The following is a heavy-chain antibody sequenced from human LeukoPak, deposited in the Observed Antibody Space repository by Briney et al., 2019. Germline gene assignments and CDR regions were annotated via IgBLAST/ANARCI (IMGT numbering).Heavy chain of an antibody. J-gene: IGHJ3*02. D-gene: IGHD2-15*01. V-gene: IGHV3-74*01. CDR3: AVVVDPLNDAFDI. Sequence: GGSLTLSCAASGFTFSSYWMHWVCQAPGKGLVWVSRINSDGSSTSYADSVKGRFTISRDNAKNTLYLQMNSLRAEDTAVYYCAVVVDPLNDAFDIWGQGTMVTVSS. CDR2: INSDGSST. CDR1: GFTFSSYW.